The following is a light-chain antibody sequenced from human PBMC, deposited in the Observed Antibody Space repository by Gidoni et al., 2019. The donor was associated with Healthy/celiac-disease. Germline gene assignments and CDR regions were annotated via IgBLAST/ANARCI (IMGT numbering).Light chain of an antibody. CDR1: QSVSSN. V-gene: IGKV3-11*01. Sequence: EIVFTQPPATLSLSPGERATLTCTASQSVSSNLAWYQQKPGQAPRLLIYDASNRATGIPARFSGSGSGTDFTLTISSLEPEDFAVYYCQQRSNWPPVRTFGQGTKVEIK. CDR2: DAS. J-gene: IGKJ1*01. CDR3: QQRSNWPPVRT.